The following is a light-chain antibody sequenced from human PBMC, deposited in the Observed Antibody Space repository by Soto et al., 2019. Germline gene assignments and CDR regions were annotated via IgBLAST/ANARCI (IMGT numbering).Light chain of an antibody. CDR3: QVCDSSSDPPVV. CDR2: YDR. J-gene: IGLJ2*01. CDR1: NIGSKS. V-gene: IGLV3-21*04. Sequence: SYELTQPPSVSVDPGKTARITCGGNNIGSKSVHWYQQKPGQAHVRVIYYDRDRPSGIPERISGSNSGNTATLTISRVEAGDEAAYYCQVCDSSSDPPVVFCGGTTVTVL.